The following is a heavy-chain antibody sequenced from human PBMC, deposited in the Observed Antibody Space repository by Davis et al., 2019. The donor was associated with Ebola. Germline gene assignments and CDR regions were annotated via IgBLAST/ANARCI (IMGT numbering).Heavy chain of an antibody. CDR3: TTLAEAVLLWFRELFGNAFDI. D-gene: IGHD3-10*01. CDR2: IKSKTDGGTT. V-gene: IGHV3-15*01. J-gene: IGHJ3*02. Sequence: PGGSLRLSCAASGFTFSNAWMSWVRQAPGKGLEWVGRIKSKTDGGTTDYAAPVKGRFTISRDDSKNTLYLQMNSLKTEDTAVYYCTTLAEAVLLWFRELFGNAFDIWGQGTMVTVSS. CDR1: GFTFSNAW.